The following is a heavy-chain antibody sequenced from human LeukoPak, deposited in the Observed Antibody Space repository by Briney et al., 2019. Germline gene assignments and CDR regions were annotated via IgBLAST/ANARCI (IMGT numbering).Heavy chain of an antibody. Sequence: PSETLSLTCTVSGGSISSYYWSWIRQPPGKGLEWIGYIYYSGSTNYNPSLKSRVTISVDTSKNQFSLKLSSVTAADTAVYYCARGYCSSGSCPNWFDPWGQGTLVTVSS. CDR1: GGSISSYY. D-gene: IGHD2-15*01. V-gene: IGHV4-59*01. CDR3: ARGYCSSGSCPNWFDP. J-gene: IGHJ5*02. CDR2: IYYSGST.